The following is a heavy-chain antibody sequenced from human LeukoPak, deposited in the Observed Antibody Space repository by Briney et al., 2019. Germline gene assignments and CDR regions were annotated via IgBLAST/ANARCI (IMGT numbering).Heavy chain of an antibody. CDR2: IRSNGGST. D-gene: IGHD1-26*01. J-gene: IGHJ4*02. Sequence: PGGSLRLSCSASGFTFSSYAMHWVRQAPGKGLEYVSGIRSNGGSTYYADSVKGRFTISRDNSKNILYLRMSSLRPEDTAVYYCAKAPVGATSYLDSWGQGTLVTVSS. CDR3: AKAPVGATSYLDS. CDR1: GFTFSSYA. V-gene: IGHV3-64D*08.